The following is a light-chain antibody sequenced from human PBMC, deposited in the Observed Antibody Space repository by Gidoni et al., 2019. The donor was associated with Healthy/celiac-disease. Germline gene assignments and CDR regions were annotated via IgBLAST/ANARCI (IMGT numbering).Light chain of an antibody. CDR2: AAS. CDR1: QGISSY. J-gene: IGKJ5*01. V-gene: IGKV1-9*01. Sequence: DIQLTQSPSFLSASVGDRVTITCRASQGISSYLALYQQKSGKAPKLLIYAASTLQSGVPSRFSGSGSGTEFTLTISSLQPEDFATYYCQHLNSYLRITFGQGTRLEIK. CDR3: QHLNSYLRIT.